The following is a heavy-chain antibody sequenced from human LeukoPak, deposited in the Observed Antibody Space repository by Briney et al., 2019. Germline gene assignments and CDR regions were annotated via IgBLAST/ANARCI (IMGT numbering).Heavy chain of an antibody. J-gene: IGHJ3*02. CDR2: ISSSGSTI. CDR1: GFTFSDYY. V-gene: IGHV3-11*04. D-gene: IGHD6-13*01. Sequence: GGSLRLSCAASGFTFSDYYMSWIRQAPGKGLEWVSYISSSGSTIYYADSVKGRFTISRDNSKNTLYLQMNSLRAEDTAVYYCAKEGSSSWYGAFDIWGQGTMVTVSS. CDR3: AKEGSSSWYGAFDI.